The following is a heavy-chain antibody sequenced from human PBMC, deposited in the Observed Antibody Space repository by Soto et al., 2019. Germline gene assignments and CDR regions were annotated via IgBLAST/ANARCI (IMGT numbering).Heavy chain of an antibody. D-gene: IGHD2-2*01. J-gene: IGHJ6*02. CDR3: ASNFYAYKHYYGMDV. CDR1: GGSFSGCY. CDR2: INHSGST. Sequence: XGTLSLTCAVYGGSFSGCYWSGIRQPPGKGLEWIGEINHSGSTNYNPSLKSRVTISVDTSKNQFSLKLSSVTAADTAVYYCASNFYAYKHYYGMDVWGQGTTVTVSS. V-gene: IGHV4-34*01.